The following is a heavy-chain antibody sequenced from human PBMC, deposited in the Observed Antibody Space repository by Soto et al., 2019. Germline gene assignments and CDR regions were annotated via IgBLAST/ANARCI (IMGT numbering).Heavy chain of an antibody. D-gene: IGHD6-6*01. CDR3: ARDASGIAARPGYFDY. Sequence: QVQLVQSGAEVKKPGSSVKVSCKASGGTFSSYAISWVRQAPGQGLEWMGGSIPIFGTANYAQKFQGRVTINADESTSTAYMELSSLRSEDTAVYYCARDASGIAARPGYFDYWGQGTLVTVSS. V-gene: IGHV1-69*01. CDR2: SIPIFGTA. CDR1: GGTFSSYA. J-gene: IGHJ4*02.